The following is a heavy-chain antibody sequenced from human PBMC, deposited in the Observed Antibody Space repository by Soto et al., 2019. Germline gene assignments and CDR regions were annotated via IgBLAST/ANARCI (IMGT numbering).Heavy chain of an antibody. Sequence: EVQLLESGGGLVQPGGSLRLSCAASGFTFSSYAMSWVRQAPGKGLEWVSAISGSGGSTYYADSVKGRFTISRDNSKNTLYLQINSLIAEDTAVYYRAKPAVAGTYWYFDLWGRGTLVTVSS. V-gene: IGHV3-23*01. CDR2: ISGSGGST. D-gene: IGHD6-19*01. CDR1: GFTFSSYA. J-gene: IGHJ2*01. CDR3: AKPAVAGTYWYFDL.